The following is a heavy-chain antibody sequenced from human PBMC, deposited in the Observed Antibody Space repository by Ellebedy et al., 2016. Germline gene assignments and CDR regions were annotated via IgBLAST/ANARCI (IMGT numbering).Heavy chain of an antibody. CDR3: AKQPQLAPYFYYYYGIDV. D-gene: IGHD6-13*01. CDR1: GFTFSDYA. V-gene: IGHV3-23*01. CDR2: ISGSGSYT. J-gene: IGHJ6*02. Sequence: GGSLRLSXVDYGFTFSDYAMSWVRQVPGKGLEWVSLISGSGSYTYYADSVKGRFTISRDNSKNNLFLEMNSLRVEDTAIYYCAKQPQLAPYFYYYYGIDVWGQGTTVTVSS.